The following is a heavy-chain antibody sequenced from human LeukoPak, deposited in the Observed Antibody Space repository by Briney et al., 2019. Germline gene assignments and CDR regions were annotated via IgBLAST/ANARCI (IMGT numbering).Heavy chain of an antibody. J-gene: IGHJ6*03. CDR1: GFTFSSYA. Sequence: GGSLRLSCAASGFTFSSYAMSWVRQAPGKGLEWVSTLSGSGGSTYYADSVKGRFTISRDNSKNTLYLQMNSLRAEDTAVYYWAEGHAWMDGWGKRDPGTGSS. D-gene: IGHD3-16*01. CDR3: AEGHAWMDG. V-gene: IGHV3-23*01. CDR2: LSGSGGST.